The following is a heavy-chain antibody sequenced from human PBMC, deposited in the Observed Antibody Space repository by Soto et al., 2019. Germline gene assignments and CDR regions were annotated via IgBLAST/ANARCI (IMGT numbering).Heavy chain of an antibody. CDR2: IYYSGST. J-gene: IGHJ6*02. CDR3: ARLWSSGSYYVNAVRDYYYGMDV. D-gene: IGHD1-26*01. V-gene: IGHV4-39*01. CDR1: GGSISSSSYY. Sequence: PSETLSLTCTVSGGSISSSSYYWGWIRQPPGKGLEWIGSIYYSGSTYYNPSLKSRVTISVDTSKNQFSLKLSSVTAADTAVYYCARLWSSGSYYVNAVRDYYYGMDVWRQGTTVTFSS.